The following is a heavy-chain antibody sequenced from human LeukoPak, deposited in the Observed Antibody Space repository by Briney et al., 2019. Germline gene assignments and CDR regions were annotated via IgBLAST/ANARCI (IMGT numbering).Heavy chain of an antibody. Sequence: SETLSLACSVSGAFSSRYYWSWVRQPLGKGLEWLGYIFYSGHSNYNPPLTSRISMSVDTSKAQFSLALTSVTAADTAVYYCARIDPLGFFDQWGPGTLVTVSS. V-gene: IGHV4-59*12. D-gene: IGHD6-25*01. J-gene: IGHJ4*02. CDR2: IFYSGHS. CDR3: ARIDPLGFFDQ. CDR1: GAFSSRYY.